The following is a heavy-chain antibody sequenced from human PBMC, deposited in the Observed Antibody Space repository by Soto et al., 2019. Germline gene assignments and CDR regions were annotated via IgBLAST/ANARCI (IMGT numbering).Heavy chain of an antibody. D-gene: IGHD5-12*01. V-gene: IGHV1-69*14. CDR3: ARDLGSGYDPGDY. Sequence: QVQLVQSGAEVKRPGSSVKVSCKTSGDIFSGYSISWVRQAPGQGLEWMGGIIPIFGTTDYAQSFHGRVTITEDKSTTTVYMDLYSLKSEDTAVYYCARDLGSGYDPGDYWGQGTLVTVSS. J-gene: IGHJ4*02. CDR1: GDIFSGYS. CDR2: IIPIFGTT.